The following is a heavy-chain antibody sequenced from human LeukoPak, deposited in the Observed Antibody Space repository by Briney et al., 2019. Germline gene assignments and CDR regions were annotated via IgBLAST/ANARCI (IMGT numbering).Heavy chain of an antibody. D-gene: IGHD3-10*01. CDR3: ARIGGSGSYSGHYFDH. Sequence: GGSLRLSCAASGFTFSTYWTHWVRRAPGKGLVWVSRISTDGSVTSYADSVKGRFTISRDNAKNTMYLQMNSLRAEDTAVYYCARIGGSGSYSGHYFDHWGQGTLVTVSS. V-gene: IGHV3-74*01. CDR2: ISTDGSVT. CDR1: GFTFSTYW. J-gene: IGHJ4*02.